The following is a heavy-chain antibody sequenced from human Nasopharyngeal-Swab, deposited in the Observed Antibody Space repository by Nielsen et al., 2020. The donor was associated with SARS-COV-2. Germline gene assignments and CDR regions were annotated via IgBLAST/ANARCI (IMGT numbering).Heavy chain of an antibody. D-gene: IGHD3-10*01. CDR1: GYTFTSYY. CDR2: INPSGGST. V-gene: IGHV1-46*01. Sequence: ASVTVSCQASGYTFTSYYMHWVRQAPGQGLEWMGIINPSGGSTSYAQKFQGRVTMTRDTCTSTVYMELSSLRSEDTAVYYCARDSKEYGSGRPYYYGMDVWGQGTTVTVSS. CDR3: ARDSKEYGSGRPYYYGMDV. J-gene: IGHJ6*02.